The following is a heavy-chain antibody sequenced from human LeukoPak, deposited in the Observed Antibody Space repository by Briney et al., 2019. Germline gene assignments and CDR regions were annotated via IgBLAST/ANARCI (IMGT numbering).Heavy chain of an antibody. Sequence: PSQTLSLTCTVSGGSISSGGYYWGWIRQPPGKGLEWIGSIFYSGSTYYNPSLKSRVTISVGTSKNQFSLKLNSVTAADTAVYYCARHVVTDYGDYDCFDPWGQGTLVTVSS. J-gene: IGHJ5*02. CDR3: ARHVVTDYGDYDCFDP. D-gene: IGHD4-17*01. CDR2: IFYSGST. CDR1: GGSISSGGYY. V-gene: IGHV4-39*01.